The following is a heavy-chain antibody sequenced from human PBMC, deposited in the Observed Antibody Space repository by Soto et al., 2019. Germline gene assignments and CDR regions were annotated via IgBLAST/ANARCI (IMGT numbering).Heavy chain of an antibody. Sequence: GVLRLSCAASGFTFSSYSMNWVRPAPGKGLEWVSSISSSSSYINYADSVKGRFTISRDNAKNSLYLQMISLRAEDTAVYYCARDSVVVPAARDYYYYMDVWGKGTTVTVSS. CDR1: GFTFSSYS. V-gene: IGHV3-21*01. CDR3: ARDSVVVPAARDYYYYMDV. D-gene: IGHD2-2*01. J-gene: IGHJ6*03. CDR2: ISSSSSYI.